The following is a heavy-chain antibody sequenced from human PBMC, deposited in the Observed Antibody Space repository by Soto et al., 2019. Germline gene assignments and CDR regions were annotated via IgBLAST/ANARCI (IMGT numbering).Heavy chain of an antibody. V-gene: IGHV4-59*01. J-gene: IGHJ4*02. CDR1: GGSISSYY. Sequence: SETLSLTCTVSGGSISSYYWSWIRQPPGKGLEWIGYIYYSGSTNYNPSLKSRVTISVDTSKNQFSLKLSSVTAADTAVYYCARDLGSELVFDYWGQGTLVTVSS. D-gene: IGHD1-1*01. CDR2: IYYSGST. CDR3: ARDLGSELVFDY.